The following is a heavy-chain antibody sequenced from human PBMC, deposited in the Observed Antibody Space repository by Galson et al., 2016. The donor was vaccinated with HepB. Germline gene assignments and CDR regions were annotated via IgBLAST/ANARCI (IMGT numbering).Heavy chain of an antibody. Sequence: SLRLSCAASGFSFSNSGMSWVRQAPGRGLEWVSGITRSGDATPYADLVKGRFTISRDNSKNTLYLYMNTLTAGYTAIYYCGKHGGFDYWGQGALVTVSS. D-gene: IGHD3-16*01. J-gene: IGHJ4*02. CDR3: GKHGGFDY. CDR1: GFSFSNSG. V-gene: IGHV3-23*01. CDR2: ITRSGDAT.